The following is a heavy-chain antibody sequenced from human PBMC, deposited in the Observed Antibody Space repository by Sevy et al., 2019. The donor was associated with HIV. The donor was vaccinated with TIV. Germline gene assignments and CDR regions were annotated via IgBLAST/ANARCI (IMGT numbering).Heavy chain of an antibody. J-gene: IGHJ4*02. CDR3: ARAFRREAYTPDY. CDR1: GFIFSDYW. D-gene: IGHD4-4*01. CDR2: IRLDGSAR. V-gene: IGHV3-7*03. Sequence: GGSLRLSCAASGFIFSDYWMTWDRQAPGKGLEWVATIRLDGSARYYASSVKGRFTISRDNAKNSLFLQMNSLRVEDTAVYYCARAFRREAYTPDYWGQGSLVTVSS.